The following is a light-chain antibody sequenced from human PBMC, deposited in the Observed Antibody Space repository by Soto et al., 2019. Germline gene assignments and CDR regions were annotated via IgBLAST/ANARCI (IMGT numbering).Light chain of an antibody. Sequence: DIQMTQSPSSLSASVGDRVTITCRASQSISSYLNWYQQKPGNAPTLLIYAASSLQSGVPSRFSGSGSGTDFTLTVSSLQPGDFATYYCQQSYSTPYTFGQGTKLEIK. CDR3: QQSYSTPYT. CDR2: AAS. J-gene: IGKJ2*01. CDR1: QSISSY. V-gene: IGKV1-39*01.